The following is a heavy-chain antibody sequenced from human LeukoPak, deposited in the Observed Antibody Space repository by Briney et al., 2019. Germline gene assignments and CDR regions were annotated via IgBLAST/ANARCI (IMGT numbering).Heavy chain of an antibody. J-gene: IGHJ6*02. V-gene: IGHV3-23*01. CDR3: AKDPSGMDV. CDR1: GFTFSSYA. CDR2: ISGSGAST. Sequence: AGGSLRLSCAASGFTFSSYAMNWVRQAPGKGLEWVSTISGSGASTYSADSVKGRFTISRDSSKNTLYLQMNSLRAEDTAVYYCAKDPSGMDVWGQGTTVTVSS.